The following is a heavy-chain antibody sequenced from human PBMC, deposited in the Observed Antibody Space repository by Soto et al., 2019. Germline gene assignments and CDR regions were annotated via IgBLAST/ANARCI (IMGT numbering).Heavy chain of an antibody. CDR2: ISSNGGST. V-gene: IGHV3-64*01. D-gene: IGHD3-9*01. Sequence: PGGSLRLSCAASGFTFSSYAMHWVRQAPGKGLEYVSAISSNGGSTYYANSVKGRFTISRDNSKNTLYLQMGSLRAEDMAVYYCAREYYDILTGYRPFDYWGQGTLVTVSS. CDR1: GFTFSSYA. CDR3: AREYYDILTGYRPFDY. J-gene: IGHJ4*02.